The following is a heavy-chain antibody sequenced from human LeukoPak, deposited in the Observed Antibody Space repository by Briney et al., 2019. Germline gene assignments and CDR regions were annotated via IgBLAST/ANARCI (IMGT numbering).Heavy chain of an antibody. CDR2: IKEDGSEY. V-gene: IGHV3-7*03. CDR3: ARDRFGVVAEE. Sequence: GGSLRLSCAASGFTFRTYWMNWVRQAPGKGLEWVANIKEDGSEYYFDDSFKGRFAISRDNAKNLLYLQMNGLRVEDTAIYYCARDRFGVVAEEWGQGTLVIVSS. CDR1: GFTFRTYW. J-gene: IGHJ4*02. D-gene: IGHD3-22*01.